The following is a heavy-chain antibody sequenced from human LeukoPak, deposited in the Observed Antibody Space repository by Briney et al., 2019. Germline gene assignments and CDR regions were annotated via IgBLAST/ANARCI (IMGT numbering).Heavy chain of an antibody. CDR1: GYTFTGYF. V-gene: IGHV1-2*02. Sequence: ASVKVSCKASGYTFTGYFTHWVRQAPGQGLEWMGWINPNSGGTNYAQKFQGRVTMTRDTSISTAYMELSRLRSDDTAVYYCAREGSLSYSSSSHFDYWGQGTLVTVSS. J-gene: IGHJ4*02. CDR3: AREGSLSYSSSSHFDY. D-gene: IGHD6-6*01. CDR2: INPNSGGT.